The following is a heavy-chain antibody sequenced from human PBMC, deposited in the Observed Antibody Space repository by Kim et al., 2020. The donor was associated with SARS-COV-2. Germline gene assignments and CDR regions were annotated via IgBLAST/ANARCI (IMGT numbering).Heavy chain of an antibody. CDR2: MNPNSGNT. J-gene: IGHJ4*02. CDR3: ARGLGWLAPVDY. CDR1: GYTFTSYD. D-gene: IGHD6-19*01. Sequence: ASVKVSCKASGYTFTSYDINWVRQATGQGLEWMGWMNPNSGNTGYAQKFQGRVTMTRNTSISTAYMELSSLRSEDTAVYYCARGLGWLAPVDYWGQGTLVTVSS. V-gene: IGHV1-8*01.